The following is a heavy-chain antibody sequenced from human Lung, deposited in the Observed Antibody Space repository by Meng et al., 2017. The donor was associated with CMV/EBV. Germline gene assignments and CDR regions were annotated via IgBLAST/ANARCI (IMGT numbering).Heavy chain of an antibody. CDR3: ARGVTEGATAY. V-gene: IGHV3-49*04. J-gene: IGHJ4*02. D-gene: IGHD1-26*01. CDR2: IRSKAHGGTT. Sequence: GESLKISCTASGFTFGDYAMTWVRQAPGKGLEWVGFIRSKAHGGTTDYAASVKGRFTISRDDSENIAYLEMNSLKTDDTAVYFCARGVTEGATAYWGQGTLVXVSS. CDR1: GFTFGDYA.